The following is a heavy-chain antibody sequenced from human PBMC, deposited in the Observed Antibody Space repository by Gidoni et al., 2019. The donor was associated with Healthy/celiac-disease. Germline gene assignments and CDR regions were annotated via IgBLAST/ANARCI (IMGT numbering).Heavy chain of an antibody. CDR1: GFPLRSYS. J-gene: IGHJ4*02. V-gene: IGHV3-21*01. CDR3: ARDYYDILTGPRTGYYFDY. CDR2: SSSSSSYI. Sequence: EVQLVESGGGVVKPGGSLRLSCAASGFPLRSYSMNWVRQAPGKGLEWVSCSSSSSSYIYYADSVKGLFTISRDNAKNSLYLQMNSLRAEDTAVYYCARDYYDILTGPRTGYYFDYWGQGTLVTVSS. D-gene: IGHD3-9*01.